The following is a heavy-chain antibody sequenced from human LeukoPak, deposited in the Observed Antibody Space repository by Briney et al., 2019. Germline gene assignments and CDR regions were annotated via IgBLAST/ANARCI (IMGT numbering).Heavy chain of an antibody. CDR1: GYTFTSYY. Sequence: GASVKVSCKASGYTFTSYYMHWVRQAPGQGLEWMGIINPSGGSTSYAQKFQGRVTMTRDMSTSTAYMELSSLRSEDTAVYYCARDGGSGYDYRYFDYWGQGTLVTVSS. D-gene: IGHD5-12*01. CDR3: ARDGGSGYDYRYFDY. CDR2: INPSGGST. V-gene: IGHV1-46*01. J-gene: IGHJ4*02.